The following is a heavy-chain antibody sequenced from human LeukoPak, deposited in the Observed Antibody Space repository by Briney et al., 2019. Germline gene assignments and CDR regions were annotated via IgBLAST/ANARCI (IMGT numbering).Heavy chain of an antibody. CDR1: GGSISSSSYY. Sequence: PSETLSLTCTVSGGSISSSSYYWGWIRQPPGKGLEWIGYIYYSGSTNYNPSLKSRVTISVDTSKNQFSLKLSSVTAADTAVYYCARARVATITPVFDYWGQGTLVTASS. CDR2: IYYSGST. V-gene: IGHV4-61*05. CDR3: ARARVATITPVFDY. J-gene: IGHJ4*02. D-gene: IGHD5-12*01.